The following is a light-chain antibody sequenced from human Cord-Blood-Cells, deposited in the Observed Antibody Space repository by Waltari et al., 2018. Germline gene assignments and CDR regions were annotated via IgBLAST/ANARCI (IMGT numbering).Light chain of an antibody. Sequence: QSALTQPASVSGSPGQSITISCTGISSDVGSYNLVSWYQQHPGKAPKLMIYEGSKRPSGVSNRFSCSKSGNTASLTISGLQAEDEADYYCCSYAGSSTWVFGGGTKLTVL. V-gene: IGLV2-23*01. J-gene: IGLJ3*02. CDR2: EGS. CDR1: SSDVGSYNL. CDR3: CSYAGSSTWV.